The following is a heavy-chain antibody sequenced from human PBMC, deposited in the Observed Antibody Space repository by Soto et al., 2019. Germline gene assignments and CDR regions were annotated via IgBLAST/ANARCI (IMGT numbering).Heavy chain of an antibody. J-gene: IGHJ3*02. V-gene: IGHV1-46*03. CDR3: ARWHCSSTSCLTFDAFDI. Sequence: ASVKVSCKASGYTFTSYYMHWVRQAPGQGLEWMGIINPSGGSTSYAQKFQGRVTMTRDTSTSTVYMELSSLRSEDTVVYYCARWHCSSTSCLTFDAFDIWGQGTMVTVSS. D-gene: IGHD2-2*01. CDR2: INPSGGST. CDR1: GYTFTSYY.